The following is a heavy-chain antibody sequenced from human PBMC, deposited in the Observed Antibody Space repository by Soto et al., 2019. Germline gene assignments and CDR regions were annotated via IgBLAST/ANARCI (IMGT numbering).Heavy chain of an antibody. CDR1: GFTFSSYA. Sequence: PGGSLRLSCAASGFTFSSYAMHWVRQAPGKGLEWVAVISYDGSNKYYADSVKGRFTISRDNSKNTLYLQMNSLRAEDTAVYYCARGHYDFWSGYSETPTDYWGQGTLVTVSS. CDR2: ISYDGSNK. D-gene: IGHD3-3*01. V-gene: IGHV3-30-3*01. J-gene: IGHJ4*02. CDR3: ARGHYDFWSGYSETPTDY.